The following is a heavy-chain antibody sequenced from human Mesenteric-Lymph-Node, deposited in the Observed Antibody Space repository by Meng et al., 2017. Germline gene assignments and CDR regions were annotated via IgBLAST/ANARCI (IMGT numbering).Heavy chain of an antibody. V-gene: IGHV4-30-4*01. J-gene: IGHJ4*02. CDR2: IYYSGST. D-gene: IGHD2-15*01. CDR3: ASYGPCSGNNCPLSSFDY. CDR1: GGSHSMADSY. Sequence: QGQGPGLVKPSPNLSLTFSVSGGSHSMADSYCRWIRQPPGKGLEWIGYIYYSGSTYNNPYLRRRIPISVDKSKTKFSLRLRSVTAADTAVYYCASYGPCSGNNCPLSSFDYWGQGTLVTVSS.